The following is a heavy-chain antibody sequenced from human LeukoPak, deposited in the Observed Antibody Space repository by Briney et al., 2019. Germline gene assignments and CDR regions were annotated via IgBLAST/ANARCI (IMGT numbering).Heavy chain of an antibody. CDR3: ARSEGVLRAFDV. CDR2: ISYAGSNK. CDR1: GFTFSSYA. V-gene: IGHV3-30-3*01. Sequence: GGSLRLSCAASGFTFSSYAMHWVRQAPDMGLEWVAIISYAGSNKYYADSVKGRFTISRDNSKNTLYLQMNSLRAEGDTAVYYCARSEGVLRAFDVWGQGTMVTVSS. J-gene: IGHJ3*01. D-gene: IGHD3-16*01.